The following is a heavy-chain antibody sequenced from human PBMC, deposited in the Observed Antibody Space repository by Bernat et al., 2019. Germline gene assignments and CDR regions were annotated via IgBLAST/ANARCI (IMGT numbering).Heavy chain of an antibody. CDR3: VRRIKLWLLVDY. CDR1: GGSISSSSYY. CDR2: IYYSGST. V-gene: IGHV4-39*01. D-gene: IGHD5-18*01. J-gene: IGHJ4*02. Sequence: QLQLQESGPGLVKPSETLSLTCTVSGGSISSSSYYWGWIRQPPGKGLEWIGSIYYSGSTYYNPSLKSRVTISVDTSKNQFSLKLSSVTAADTDVYDCVRRIKLWLLVDYGGQGTLVTVSS.